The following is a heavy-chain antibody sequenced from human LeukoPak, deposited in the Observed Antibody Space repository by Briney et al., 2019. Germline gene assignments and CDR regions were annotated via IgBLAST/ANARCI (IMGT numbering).Heavy chain of an antibody. V-gene: IGHV1-69*13. CDR3: ARDRTYSGSHYLPKSDFDY. J-gene: IGHJ4*02. CDR1: GGTFSSYA. Sequence: SVKVSCKASGGTFSSYAISWVRQAPGQGLEWMGGIIPIFGTANYAQKFQGRVTITADESTSTAYMELSSLRSEDTAVYYCARDRTYSGSHYLPKSDFDYWGQGTQVTVSS. CDR2: IIPIFGTA. D-gene: IGHD1-26*01.